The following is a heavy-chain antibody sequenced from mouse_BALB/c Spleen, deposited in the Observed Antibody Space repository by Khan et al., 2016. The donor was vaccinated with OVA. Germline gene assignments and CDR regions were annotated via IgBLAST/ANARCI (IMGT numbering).Heavy chain of an antibody. J-gene: IGHJ4*01. Sequence: QVKTGASVKISCKASGYSITGYYMHWVKQSHGESLEWIGYISSYNGAASYNQKFKGRATFTGATSYSTAYMQFNSLTSEDSAVYYCARGFYYYVTSLYAMDYWGQGTSVTVSS. CDR3: ARGFYYYVTSLYAMDY. CDR1: GYSITGYY. D-gene: IGHD1-1*01. V-gene: IGHV1S34*01. CDR2: ISSYNGAA.